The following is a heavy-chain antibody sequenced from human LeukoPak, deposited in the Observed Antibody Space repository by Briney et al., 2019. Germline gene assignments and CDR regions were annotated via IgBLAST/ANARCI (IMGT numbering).Heavy chain of an antibody. Sequence: ASVKVSCKASGYTFTSYFMHWVRQAPGQGLEWMGTINPNDGSTSDAQNFQGRVTMTRDTSTSTVYMELSSLRSEDTAVYFCARARGYSGYHPIDYWGQGTLVTVSS. CDR3: ARARGYSGYHPIDY. J-gene: IGHJ4*02. V-gene: IGHV1-46*01. CDR1: GYTFTSYF. D-gene: IGHD5-12*01. CDR2: INPNDGST.